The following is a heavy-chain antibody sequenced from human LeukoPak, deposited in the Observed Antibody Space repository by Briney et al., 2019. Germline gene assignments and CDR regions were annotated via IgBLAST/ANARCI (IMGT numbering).Heavy chain of an antibody. V-gene: IGHV3-53*01. CDR3: ARELVSLGTGYFDL. J-gene: IGHJ2*01. CDR2: ITGSSTWT. Sequence: PGGSLRLSCAASGFSVKTNFMGWVRQAPGKGLEWVSGITGSSTWTYYADSVKGRFTISRDNSKNTLHLQMDSLRAEDTAIYYCARELVSLGTGYFDLWGRGTLVTVSS. D-gene: IGHD7-27*01. CDR1: GFSVKTNF.